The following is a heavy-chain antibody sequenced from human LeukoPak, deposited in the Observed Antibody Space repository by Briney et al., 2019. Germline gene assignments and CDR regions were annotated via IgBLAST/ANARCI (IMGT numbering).Heavy chain of an antibody. J-gene: IGHJ3*02. Sequence: SVKVSCKASGGTFSSYAISWVRQAPGQGLEWMGRIIPIFGIASYAQKFQGRVTITADKSTSTAYMELSSPRSEDTAVYYCARDRTYYYDRVSPEDAFDIWGQGTMVTVSS. CDR3: ARDRTYYYDRVSPEDAFDI. CDR2: IIPIFGIA. CDR1: GGTFSSYA. D-gene: IGHD3-22*01. V-gene: IGHV1-69*04.